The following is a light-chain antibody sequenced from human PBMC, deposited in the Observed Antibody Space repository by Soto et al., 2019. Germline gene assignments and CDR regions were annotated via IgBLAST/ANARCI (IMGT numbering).Light chain of an antibody. V-gene: IGLV2-14*03. CDR3: SSYTSSSTRV. CDR1: SSDVGAYDY. CDR2: EVS. J-gene: IGLJ1*01. Sequence: HSALTQPASVSGSPGQSITISCTGTSSDVGAYDYVSWYQQHPDKAPKLMIYEVSNRPSGVSNRFSGSKSVNTATLTISGLQAEGEADYYCSSYTSSSTRVFGTGTKVTVL.